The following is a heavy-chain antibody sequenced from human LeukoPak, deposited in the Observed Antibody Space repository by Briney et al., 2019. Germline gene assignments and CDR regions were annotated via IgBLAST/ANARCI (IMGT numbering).Heavy chain of an antibody. V-gene: IGHV4-61*02. CDR3: ARSGKRGYSYGRYMDV. CDR1: GGSISSGSYY. J-gene: IGHJ6*03. CDR2: IYTSGST. Sequence: PSETLSLTCTVSGGSISSGSYYWSWIRQPAGKEQEWIGRIYTSGSTNYNPSLKSRVTISVDTSKNQFSLKLSSVTAADTAVYYCARSGKRGYSYGRYMDVWGKGTTATVSS. D-gene: IGHD5-18*01.